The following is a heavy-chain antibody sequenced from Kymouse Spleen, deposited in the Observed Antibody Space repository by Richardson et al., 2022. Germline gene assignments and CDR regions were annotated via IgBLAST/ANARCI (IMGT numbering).Heavy chain of an antibody. D-gene: IGHD6-6*01. CDR1: GGSVSSGSYY. CDR3: AREGSSSSGNFDY. V-gene: IGHV4-61*01. CDR2: IYYSGST. J-gene: IGHJ4*02. Sequence: QVQLQESGPGLVKPSETLSLTCTVSGGSVSSGSYYWSWIRQPPGKGLEWIGYIYYSGSTNYNPSLKSRVTISVDTSKNQFSLKLSSVTAADTAVYYCAREGSSSSGNFDYWGQGTLVTVSS.